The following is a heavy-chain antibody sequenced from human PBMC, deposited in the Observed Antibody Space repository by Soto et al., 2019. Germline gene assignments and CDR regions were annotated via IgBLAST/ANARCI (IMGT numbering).Heavy chain of an antibody. Sequence: QVTLKESGPVLVKPTETLTLTCTVSGFSLSNAGMGVSWIRQPPGHALEWLAHIFSNDERRFSTSVKKRLTISKDTFNSQVVLIMTNMDPVDTATYDCAQTEYGVRSRTPAGWFDAWGQGTLVTVSS. J-gene: IGHJ5*02. CDR2: IFSNDER. CDR3: AQTEYGVRSRTPAGWFDA. CDR1: GFSLSNAGMG. V-gene: IGHV2-26*01. D-gene: IGHD2-2*01.